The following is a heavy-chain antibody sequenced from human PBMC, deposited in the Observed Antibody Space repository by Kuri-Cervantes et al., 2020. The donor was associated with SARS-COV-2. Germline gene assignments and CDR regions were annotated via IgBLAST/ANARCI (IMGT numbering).Heavy chain of an antibody. J-gene: IGHJ3*02. CDR1: GFTFDDYA. CDR3: ARERGSSWYSSKAFDI. CDR2: ISWNSGSI. V-gene: IGHV3-9*01. D-gene: IGHD6-13*01. Sequence: LSLTCAASGFTFDDYAMHWVRQAPGKGLEWVSGISWNSGSIGYADSVKGRFTISRDNAKNSLYLQMNSLRAEDTAVYYCARERGSSWYSSKAFDIWGQGTMVTVSS.